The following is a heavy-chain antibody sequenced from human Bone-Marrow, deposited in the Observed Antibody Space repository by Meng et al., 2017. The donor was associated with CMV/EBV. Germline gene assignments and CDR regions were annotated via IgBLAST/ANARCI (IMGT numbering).Heavy chain of an antibody. J-gene: IGHJ4*02. Sequence: YTFTSYGISWVRQAPGQGLEWMGWISAYNGNTNYAQKLQGRVTMTTDTSTSTAYMELRSLRSDDTAVYYCARRQDCSSTSCQGFDYWGQGTLVTVSS. CDR3: ARRQDCSSTSCQGFDY. CDR2: ISAYNGNT. V-gene: IGHV1-18*01. CDR1: YTFTSYG. D-gene: IGHD2-2*01.